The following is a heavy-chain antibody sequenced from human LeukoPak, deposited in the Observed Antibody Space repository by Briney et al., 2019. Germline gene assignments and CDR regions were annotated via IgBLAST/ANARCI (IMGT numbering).Heavy chain of an antibody. CDR2: INQSGKT. CDR3: ARKELVARGYFDY. V-gene: IGHV4-39*01. CDR1: GGSISSSGYY. J-gene: IGHJ4*02. D-gene: IGHD1-1*01. Sequence: PSETLSLTCTVSGGSISSSGYYWDWIRQPPGKGLEWIGSINQSGKTYYEPSLKSRVTISVDTSKTQFSLELRTVTAADTAVYYCARKELVARGYFDYWGQGALVTVSS.